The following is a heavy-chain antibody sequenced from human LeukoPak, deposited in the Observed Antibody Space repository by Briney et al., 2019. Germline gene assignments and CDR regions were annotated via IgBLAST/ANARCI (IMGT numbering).Heavy chain of an antibody. J-gene: IGHJ3*01. V-gene: IGHV3-23*01. CDR1: GFNFITAA. CDR2: IGSGGGST. Sequence: PGGSLRLSCAASGFNFITAAMTWVRQAPGKGLEWVSLIGSGGGSTYYADSVKGRFTISRDNFNHTLSLQMNSLRVEDTAIYYCVKDIQLSTWGLGTMVTVSS. CDR3: VKDIQLST. D-gene: IGHD5-24*01.